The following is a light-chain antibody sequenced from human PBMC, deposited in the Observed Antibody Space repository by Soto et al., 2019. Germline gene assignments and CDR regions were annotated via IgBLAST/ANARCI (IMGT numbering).Light chain of an antibody. CDR3: QTWGTGIWV. CDR1: SGHSSYA. CDR2: LNSDGSH. J-gene: IGLJ3*02. Sequence: QSVLTQSPSASASLGASVKLTCTLSSGHSSYAIAWHQQQPEKGPRYLMKLNSDGSHSKGDGIPDRFSGSSSGAERYLTISSLQSEDEADYYFQTWGTGIWVFGGGTQLTVL. V-gene: IGLV4-69*01.